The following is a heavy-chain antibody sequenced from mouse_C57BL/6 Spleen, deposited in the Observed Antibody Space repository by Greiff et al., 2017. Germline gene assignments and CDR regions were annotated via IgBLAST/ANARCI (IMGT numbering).Heavy chain of an antibody. CDR3: ARSSLYYYGSSHFDY. J-gene: IGHJ2*01. CDR1: GYAFSSYW. CDR2: IYPGDGDT. V-gene: IGHV1-80*01. D-gene: IGHD1-1*01. Sequence: QVQLKESGAELVKPGASVKISCKASGYAFSSYWMNWVKQRPGKGLEWIGQIYPGDGDTNYNGKFKGKATLTADKSSSTAYMQLSSLTSEDSAVYFCARSSLYYYGSSHFDYWGQGTTLTVSS.